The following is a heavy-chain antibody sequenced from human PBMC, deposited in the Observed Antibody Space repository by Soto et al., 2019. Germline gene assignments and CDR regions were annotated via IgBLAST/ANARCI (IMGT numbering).Heavy chain of an antibody. CDR2: ISGSGGST. CDR1: GFTFSSYA. V-gene: IGHV3-23*01. Sequence: GGSLRLSCAASGFTFSSYAMSWVRQAPGKGLEWVSAISGSGGSTYYADSVKGRFTISRDNSKNTLYLQMNSLRAEDTAVYYCAKDLPPIYDFWSGYFYYWGQGTLVTVSS. D-gene: IGHD3-3*01. CDR3: AKDLPPIYDFWSGYFYY. J-gene: IGHJ4*02.